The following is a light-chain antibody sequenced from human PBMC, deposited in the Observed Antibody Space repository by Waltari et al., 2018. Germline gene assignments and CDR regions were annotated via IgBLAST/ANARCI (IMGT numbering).Light chain of an antibody. J-gene: IGLJ2*01. Sequence: QSALTQPASLSGSPGQSITISCTGTSSDIGSYNSVSWYQQHPGEAPKLMIYDVSVRPSGVSNRFSASKSGNTASLTISGLQAEDEADYYCSSSTSRTALLFGGGTKLTVL. CDR3: SSSTSRTALL. V-gene: IGLV2-14*03. CDR2: DVS. CDR1: SSDIGSYNS.